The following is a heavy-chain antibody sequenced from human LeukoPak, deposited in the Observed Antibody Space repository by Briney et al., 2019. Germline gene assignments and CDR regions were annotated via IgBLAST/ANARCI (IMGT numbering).Heavy chain of an antibody. Sequence: GGSLRLSCATSGFTFSKAWMTWVRQAPGKGLEWVGRIKSKTDGGATDYAAPVKGRFTISTDDSKTTLYLQMNGLKTEDTAVYYCTTVAYNSLFFRGQGTLVTVSS. V-gene: IGHV3-15*01. CDR3: TTVAYNSLFF. CDR1: GFTFSKAW. J-gene: IGHJ4*02. CDR2: IKSKTDGGAT. D-gene: IGHD2/OR15-2a*01.